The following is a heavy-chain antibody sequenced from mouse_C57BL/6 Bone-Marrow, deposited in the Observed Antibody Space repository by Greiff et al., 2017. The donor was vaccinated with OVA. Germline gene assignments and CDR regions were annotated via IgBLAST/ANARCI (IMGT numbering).Heavy chain of an antibody. CDR1: GFTFSSYG. CDR3: ASRSFAY. V-gene: IGHV5-6*01. Sequence: EVQRVESGGDLVKPGGSLKLSCAASGFTFSSYGMSWVRQTPDKRLEWVATISSVGSYTYYPDSVKGRFTISRDNAKNTLYLQMSSLKSEDTAMYYCASRSFAYWGQGTLVTVSA. J-gene: IGHJ3*01. CDR2: ISSVGSYT.